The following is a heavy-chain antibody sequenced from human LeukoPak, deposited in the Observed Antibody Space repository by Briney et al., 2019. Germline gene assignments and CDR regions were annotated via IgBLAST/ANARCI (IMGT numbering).Heavy chain of an antibody. D-gene: IGHD4-17*01. Sequence: SETLPLTCTVSGGSISSYYWSWIRQPPGKGLEWIGYIYYSGSTNYNPSPKSRVTISVDTSKNQFSLKLSSVTAADTAVYYCARALRGGHYYYGMDVWGQGTTVTVSS. J-gene: IGHJ6*02. CDR1: GGSISSYY. V-gene: IGHV4-59*01. CDR3: ARALRGGHYYYGMDV. CDR2: IYYSGST.